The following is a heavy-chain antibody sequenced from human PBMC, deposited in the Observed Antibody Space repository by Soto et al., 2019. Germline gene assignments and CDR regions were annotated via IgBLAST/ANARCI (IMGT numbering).Heavy chain of an antibody. J-gene: IGHJ6*03. CDR3: ARDGSGSYYYMDV. CDR2: INPNSGGT. Sequence: CKASGYTFTGYYMHWVRQAPGQGLEWMGWINPNSGGTNYAQKFQGWVTMTRDTSISTAYMELSRLRSDDTAVYYCARDGSGSYYYMDVWGKGTTVTVSS. D-gene: IGHD3-10*01. CDR1: GYTFTGYY. V-gene: IGHV1-2*04.